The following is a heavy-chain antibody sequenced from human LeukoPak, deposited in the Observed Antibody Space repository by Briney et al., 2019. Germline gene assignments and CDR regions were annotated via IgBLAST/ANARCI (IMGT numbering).Heavy chain of an antibody. J-gene: IGHJ4*02. CDR2: IDRSGVT. CDR1: GFTVHSNY. CDR3: AKSSGYTLVVVAATFDY. Sequence: GGSLRLSCSASGFTVHSNYMSWVRQAPAKGLELVSVIDRSGVTHYADSVKGRFTISRDNSKNTLYLQMNSLRAEDTAVYYCAKSSGYTLVVVAATFDYWGQGTLVTVSS. D-gene: IGHD2-15*01. V-gene: IGHV3-53*01.